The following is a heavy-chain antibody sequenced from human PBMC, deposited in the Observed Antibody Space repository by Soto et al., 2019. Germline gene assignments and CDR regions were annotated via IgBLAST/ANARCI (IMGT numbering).Heavy chain of an antibody. V-gene: IGHV4-59*01. CDR3: ARDQPGSPVYDRAFDI. Sequence: KASETLSLTCTVSSGSISSFYWTWIRQPPGKGLEWIGYMDYSGNTRYNPSLESRVTMSVDTSKNQFSLKLRSVTAADTAVYFCARDQPGSPVYDRAFDIWGQGTMATVSS. D-gene: IGHD1-26*01. CDR2: MDYSGNT. J-gene: IGHJ3*02. CDR1: SGSISSFY.